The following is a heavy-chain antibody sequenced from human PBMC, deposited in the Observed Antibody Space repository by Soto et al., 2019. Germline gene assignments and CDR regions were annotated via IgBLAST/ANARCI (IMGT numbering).Heavy chain of an antibody. D-gene: IGHD5-18*01. CDR2: ISGSGGST. CDR1: GFTFSSYA. Sequence: EVQLLESGGGLVQPGGSLRLSCAASGFTFSSYAMSWVRQAPGKGLDWVSAISGSGGSTYYADSVKGRFTISRDNSKNTLYLQMNSLRAEDTAVYYCAKDLSKQLWTGEYNYYYGMDVWGQGTTVTVSS. J-gene: IGHJ6*02. V-gene: IGHV3-23*01. CDR3: AKDLSKQLWTGEYNYYYGMDV.